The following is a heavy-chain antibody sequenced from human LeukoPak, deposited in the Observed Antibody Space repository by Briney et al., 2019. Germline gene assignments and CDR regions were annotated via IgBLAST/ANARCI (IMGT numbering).Heavy chain of an antibody. CDR3: AKEANLAGYFDY. J-gene: IGHJ4*02. V-gene: IGHV3-23*01. CDR2: ISGSGGST. CDR1: GFTFGSYD. D-gene: IGHD3-10*01. Sequence: GGSLRLSCAVSGFTFGSYDMRWVRQAPGKGLEWISSISGSGGSTNSADSVKGRFTISRDNSKNTLYLQMNSLRAEDTAVYYCAKEANLAGYFDYWGQGTLVTLSS.